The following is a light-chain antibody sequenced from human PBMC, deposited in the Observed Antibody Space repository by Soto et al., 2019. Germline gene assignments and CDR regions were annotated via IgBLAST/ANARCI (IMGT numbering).Light chain of an antibody. CDR1: LSLLHITGETF. V-gene: IGKV2D-29*02. CDR2: EVS. Sequence: MTVPPVSRPVPPGKPAPIFSKPSLSLLHITGETFLFWYLQKPGQSPQLLIYEVSTRVSGAPDRFSGSGSGTDFTLEISRVETDDVGIYYCMQSTQRTPTFGQGTRLEIK. CDR3: MQSTQRTPT. J-gene: IGKJ5*01.